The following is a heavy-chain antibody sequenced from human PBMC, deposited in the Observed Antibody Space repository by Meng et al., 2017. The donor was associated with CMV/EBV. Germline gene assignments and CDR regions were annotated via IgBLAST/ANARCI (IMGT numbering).Heavy chain of an antibody. CDR2: INHSGST. CDR1: GGSFIGYY. V-gene: IGHV4-34*01. D-gene: IGHD2-2*01. CDR3: AKARSSTSYRTYYFDY. Sequence: SETLSLTCAVYGGSFIGYYCSWIRQPPGKGLEWIGEINHSGSTNYNPSLKSRVTISVDTSKNQFSLKLSSVTAADTAVYYCAKARSSTSYRTYYFDYWGQGTLVTVSS. J-gene: IGHJ4*02.